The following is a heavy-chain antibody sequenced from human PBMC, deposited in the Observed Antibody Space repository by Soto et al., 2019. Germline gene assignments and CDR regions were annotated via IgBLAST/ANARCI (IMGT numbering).Heavy chain of an antibody. CDR3: ARAPGYCTNGVCSAEYFQH. D-gene: IGHD2-8*01. CDR1: GCTFTSYG. J-gene: IGHJ1*01. V-gene: IGHV1-18*01. Sequence: ASVKVSCKASGCTFTSYGISWVRQAPGQGLEWMGWISAYNGNTNYAQKLQGRVTMTTDTSTSTAYMELRSLRSDDTAVYYCARAPGYCTNGVCSAEYFQHWGQGTLVTVSS. CDR2: ISAYNGNT.